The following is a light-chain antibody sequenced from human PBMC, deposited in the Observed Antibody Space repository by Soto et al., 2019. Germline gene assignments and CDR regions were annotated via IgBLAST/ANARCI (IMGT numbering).Light chain of an antibody. CDR1: NSNIGRNT. V-gene: IGLV1-44*01. CDR2: GNN. CDR3: AAWDDSLNGVI. Sequence: QSALTQPPSASGTPGQRVAISCSGSNSNIGRNTVHWYQQLPGTAPKLLIYGNNVRPSGVPDRFSGSKSGTSASLAISGLQSEDEADYYCAAWDDSLNGVIFGGGTKLTVL. J-gene: IGLJ2*01.